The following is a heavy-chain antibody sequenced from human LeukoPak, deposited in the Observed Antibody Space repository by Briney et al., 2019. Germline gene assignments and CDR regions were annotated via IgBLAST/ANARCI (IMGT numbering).Heavy chain of an antibody. CDR3: AVRADCSSTSCYLAH. CDR2: ISGSGGIT. Sequence: TGGSLRLSCAASGFTVSSKYMSWVRQAPGRGLEWVFTISGSGGITYYGDSVKGRFTISRDNSKDTLYLQMNSLRAEDTAVYYCAVRADCSSTSCYLAHWGQGTLVTVSS. CDR1: GFTVSSKY. V-gene: IGHV3-23*01. D-gene: IGHD2-2*01. J-gene: IGHJ4*02.